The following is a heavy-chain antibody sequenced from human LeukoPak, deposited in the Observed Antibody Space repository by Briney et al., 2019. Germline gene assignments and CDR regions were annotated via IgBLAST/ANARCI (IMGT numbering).Heavy chain of an antibody. CDR1: GFTFSSYG. CDR2: IWYGGSNK. Sequence: GSLRLSCAASGFTFSSYGMHWVRQAPGKGLEWVAVIWYGGSNKYYADSVKGRFTISRDNAKNSLYLQMNSLRAEDTAVYYCARSLLLWFGEFAGTFDYWGQGTLVTVSS. CDR3: ARSLLLWFGEFAGTFDY. V-gene: IGHV3-33*08. J-gene: IGHJ4*02. D-gene: IGHD3-10*01.